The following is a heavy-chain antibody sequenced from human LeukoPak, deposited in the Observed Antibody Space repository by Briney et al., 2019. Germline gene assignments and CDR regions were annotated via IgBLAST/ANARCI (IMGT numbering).Heavy chain of an antibody. D-gene: IGHD1-7*01. CDR2: IYYSGST. Sequence: SQTLSLTCTVSGGSISSGDYYWSWIRQPPGKGLEWIGYIYYSGSTYYNPSFKSRVTISVDTSKNQFSLKLSSVTAADTAVYYCARNWNYAGAAFDIWGQGTMVTVSS. V-gene: IGHV4-30-4*08. CDR1: GGSISSGDYY. CDR3: ARNWNYAGAAFDI. J-gene: IGHJ3*02.